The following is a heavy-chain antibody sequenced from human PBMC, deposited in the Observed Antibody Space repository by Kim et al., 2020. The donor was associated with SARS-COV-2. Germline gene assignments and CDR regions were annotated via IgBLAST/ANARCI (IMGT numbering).Heavy chain of an antibody. J-gene: IGHJ4*02. V-gene: IGHV3-74*01. Sequence: GSLRLSCAASGFTFSSYWMHWVRQAPGKGLVWVSRINSDGSSTSYADSVKGRFTISRDNAKNTLYLQMNSLRAEDTAVYYCARSIMITFGGVIVIPERFDYWGQGTLVTVSS. D-gene: IGHD3-16*02. CDR3: ARSIMITFGGVIVIPERFDY. CDR1: GFTFSSYW. CDR2: INSDGSST.